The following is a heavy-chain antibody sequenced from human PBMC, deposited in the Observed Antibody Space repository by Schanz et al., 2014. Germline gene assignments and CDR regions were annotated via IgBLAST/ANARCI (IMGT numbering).Heavy chain of an antibody. J-gene: IGHJ5*02. D-gene: IGHD2-15*01. CDR3: ERVGRNSASFTSRMDA. CDR1: GSDIRGFH. V-gene: IGHV4-59*13. Sequence: QVQLQESGPGQVRPSETLSLTCTVSGSDIRGFHWSWIRQSPVKGLEWIGYIAYSGSITYNPSLQSRVTNSLDTAQSQVSKRLSSVSTADTAMYYEERVGRNSASFTSRMDAWGQGTLVAVSS. CDR2: IAYSGSI.